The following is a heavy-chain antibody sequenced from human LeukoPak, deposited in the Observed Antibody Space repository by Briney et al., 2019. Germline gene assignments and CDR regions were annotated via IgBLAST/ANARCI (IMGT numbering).Heavy chain of an antibody. CDR1: GFTFSSYG. D-gene: IGHD2-2*01. V-gene: IGHV3-33*01. Sequence: PGKSLRLSCVASGFTFSSYGMHWVRQAPGKGLEWVAIIWSDGSTKYYVGSVRGRFTTSRDSSKSTLYLQMNSLRAEDTAVYYCARDAATSVGMPHYWGQGTVVTVSS. CDR2: IWSDGSTK. J-gene: IGHJ4*02. CDR3: ARDAATSVGMPHY.